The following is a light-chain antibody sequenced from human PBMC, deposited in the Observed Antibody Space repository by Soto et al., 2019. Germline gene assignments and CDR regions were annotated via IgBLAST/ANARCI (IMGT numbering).Light chain of an antibody. V-gene: IGKV3-11*01. CDR3: QQRSNWPPYT. J-gene: IGKJ2*01. Sequence: ETVLTQSPATLSLSPGERATLSCRASQSVHTYLAWYQQTAGQAPRLLIYDACNRATGIPARFSGSGSGTYFTITISSLEPEDCAVYYCQQRSNWPPYTFGQGTKLEIK. CDR1: QSVHTY. CDR2: DAC.